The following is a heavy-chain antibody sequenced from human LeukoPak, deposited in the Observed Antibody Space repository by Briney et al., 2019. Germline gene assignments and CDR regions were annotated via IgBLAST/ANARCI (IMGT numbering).Heavy chain of an antibody. V-gene: IGHV4-34*12. Sequence: SETLSLTCAVYGGSFSGHYGSGTRRPPGRGREWIGEIIHRGSPNYNPSLKSRVTISVDTSKNQFSLKLSSVTAADTAVYYCARHIGEYFDWLLYRYYYYYMDVWGKGTTVTISS. CDR1: GGSFSGHY. CDR2: IIHRGSP. D-gene: IGHD3-9*01. J-gene: IGHJ6*03. CDR3: ARHIGEYFDWLLYRYYYYYMDV.